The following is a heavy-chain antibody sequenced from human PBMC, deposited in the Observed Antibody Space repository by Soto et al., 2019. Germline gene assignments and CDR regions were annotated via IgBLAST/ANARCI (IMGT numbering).Heavy chain of an antibody. J-gene: IGHJ4*02. CDR1: GFTFSNAW. Sequence: PGGSLRLSCAASGFTFSNAWMSWVRQAPGKGLEWVGRIKSKTDGGTTDYAAPVKGRFTISRDDSKNTLYLQMNSLKTEDTAVYYCTATIFGVVKGRDYWGQGTLVTVSS. V-gene: IGHV3-15*01. CDR2: IKSKTDGGTT. D-gene: IGHD3-3*01. CDR3: TATIFGVVKGRDY.